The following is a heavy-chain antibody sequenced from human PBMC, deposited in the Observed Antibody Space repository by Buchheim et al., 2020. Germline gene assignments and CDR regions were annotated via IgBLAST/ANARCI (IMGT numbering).Heavy chain of an antibody. CDR1: GFSLSTSGVG. Sequence: QITLKESGPTLVKPTQTLTLTCTFSGFSLSTSGVGVGWIRQPPGKALEWLALIYWNDDKRYSPSLKSRLTITKDTSKNQVVLTMTNMDPVDTATYYCARNRASGYYFRDISYYFDYWGQGTL. CDR2: IYWNDDK. V-gene: IGHV2-5*01. D-gene: IGHD3-22*01. J-gene: IGHJ4*02. CDR3: ARNRASGYYFRDISYYFDY.